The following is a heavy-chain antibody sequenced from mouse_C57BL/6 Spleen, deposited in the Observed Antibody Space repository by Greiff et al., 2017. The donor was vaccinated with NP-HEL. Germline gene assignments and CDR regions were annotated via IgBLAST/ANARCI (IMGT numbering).Heavy chain of an antibody. J-gene: IGHJ3*01. CDR2: IYPGSGST. CDR3: AREGDYYGSSWFAY. D-gene: IGHD1-1*01. V-gene: IGHV1-55*01. CDR1: GYTFTSYW. Sequence: QVQLQQPGAELVKPGASVKMSCKASGYTFTSYWITWVKQRPGQGLEWIGDIYPGSGSTNYNEKFKSKATLTVDTSSSTAYMQLSSLISEDSAVYYCAREGDYYGSSWFAYWGQGTLVTVSA.